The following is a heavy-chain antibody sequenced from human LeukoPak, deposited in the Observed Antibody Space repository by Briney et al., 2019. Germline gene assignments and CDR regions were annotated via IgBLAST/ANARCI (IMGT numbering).Heavy chain of an antibody. CDR3: ASGHTTIAVAGTDFQH. J-gene: IGHJ1*01. Sequence: PGGSLRLSCGASGFTFSSYWMHWVRHAPGKGLVWVSRINNDGSSTSYADSVQGRFTISRDNGKNSLYLQMNSLRAEDTAVYYCASGHTTIAVAGTDFQHWGPGTLVTVSS. D-gene: IGHD6-19*01. V-gene: IGHV3-74*01. CDR2: INNDGSST. CDR1: GFTFSSYW.